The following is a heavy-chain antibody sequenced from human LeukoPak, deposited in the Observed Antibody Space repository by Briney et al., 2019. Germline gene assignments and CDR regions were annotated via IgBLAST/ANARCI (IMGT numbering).Heavy chain of an antibody. J-gene: IGHJ4*02. V-gene: IGHV1-2*02. CDR3: ARGRSDYYLDS. CDR1: GYTFTDYY. CDR2: IYPDSGGT. Sequence: ASLTVSCKASGYTFTDYYMHWVRQAPGHGREWMGWIYPDSGGTNYAQKFQGRVTMTRDTSISTAYMGLSRLTSDDTAVYYCARGRSDYYLDSWGQGTLVTVSS. D-gene: IGHD3-10*01.